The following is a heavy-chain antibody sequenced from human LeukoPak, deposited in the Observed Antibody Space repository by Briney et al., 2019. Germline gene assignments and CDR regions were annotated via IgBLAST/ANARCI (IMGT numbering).Heavy chain of an antibody. Sequence: GGSLRLSCAASGFIFSDYYMSWIRQAPGKGLEWISYINRGGTNTHYADSVKGRFSISRVNAKNSLYLQMNSLSAEDTAIYYCARDGAGLDPWGQGVLVTVSS. CDR3: ARDGAGLDP. V-gene: IGHV3-11*01. CDR1: GFIFSDYY. CDR2: INRGGTNT. J-gene: IGHJ5*02.